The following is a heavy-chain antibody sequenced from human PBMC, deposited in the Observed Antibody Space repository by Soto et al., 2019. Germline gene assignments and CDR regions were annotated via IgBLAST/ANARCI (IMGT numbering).Heavy chain of an antibody. Sequence: SETLSLTCTVSGGSVTNSSYYWGWIRQSPGRGLEWIGSVYYRGRSYSKSSVKSRVTTSVDTSKNRFSLSLNSVTASDTAVYFCVSQRTTVPTQAYFDYWGPGALVTVSS. D-gene: IGHD4-17*01. J-gene: IGHJ4*02. V-gene: IGHV4-39*01. CDR2: VYYRGRS. CDR1: GGSVTNSSYY. CDR3: VSQRTTVPTQAYFDY.